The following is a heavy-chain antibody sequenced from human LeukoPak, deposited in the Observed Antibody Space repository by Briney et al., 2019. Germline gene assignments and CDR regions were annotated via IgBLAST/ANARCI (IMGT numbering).Heavy chain of an antibody. CDR1: GFTFSSYE. V-gene: IGHV3-48*03. CDR2: ISSSGSTI. Sequence: GGSLRLSCAASGFTFSSYEMNWVRQAPGKGLEWVSYISSSGSTIYYADSVKGRFTISRDNAKNSLYLQMNSLRAEDTAVYYCAELGITNSEGVWGKGTTVTISS. J-gene: IGHJ6*04. CDR3: AELGITNSEGV. D-gene: IGHD3-10*01.